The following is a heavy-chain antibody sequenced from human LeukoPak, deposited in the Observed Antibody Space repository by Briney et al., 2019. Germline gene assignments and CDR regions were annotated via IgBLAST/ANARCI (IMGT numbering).Heavy chain of an antibody. CDR2: ISGSGGST. D-gene: IGHD3-22*01. Sequence: PGGSLRLSCAASGFTFSSYAMSWVRQAPGKGLEWVSAISGSGGSTYYADSVKGRFTIYRDNSKNTLYLQMNSLRAEDTAVYYCARHYDSSGYYYVGPYYFDYWGQGTLVTVSS. CDR3: ARHYDSSGYYYVGPYYFDY. J-gene: IGHJ4*02. CDR1: GFTFSSYA. V-gene: IGHV3-23*01.